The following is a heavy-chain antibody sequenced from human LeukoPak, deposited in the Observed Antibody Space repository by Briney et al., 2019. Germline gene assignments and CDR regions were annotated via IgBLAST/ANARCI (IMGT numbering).Heavy chain of an antibody. CDR3: TNTNYDFWSTCSRDGDIFDI. Sequence: SVKVSCKVSGGTFTSDTITWVRQAPGQGLEWMGGIIPTFGTATYAQKFQGGVTITADGSTTTSYLELRSLRSEDTAVYYCTNTNYDFWSTCSRDGDIFDIWGQGTMVTVSS. CDR2: IIPTFGTA. CDR1: GGTFTSDT. V-gene: IGHV1-69*13. D-gene: IGHD3-3*01. J-gene: IGHJ3*02.